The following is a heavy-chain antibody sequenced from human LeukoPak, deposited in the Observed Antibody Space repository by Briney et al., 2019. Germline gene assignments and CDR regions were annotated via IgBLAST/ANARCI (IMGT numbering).Heavy chain of an antibody. CDR3: AKEQGGSSLGYYYYMDV. J-gene: IGHJ6*03. CDR2: IRYDGSNK. CDR1: GFTFSSYG. Sequence: GGSLRLSCAASGFTFSSYGMHWVRQAPGKGLEWVAFIRYDGSNKYYADSVKGRFTISRDNSKNTLYLQMNSLRAEDTAVYYCAKEQGGSSLGYYYYMDVWGKGTTVTVSS. D-gene: IGHD1-26*01. V-gene: IGHV3-30*02.